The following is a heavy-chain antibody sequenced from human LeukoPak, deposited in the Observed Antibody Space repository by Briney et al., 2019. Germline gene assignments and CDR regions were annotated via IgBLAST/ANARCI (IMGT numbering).Heavy chain of an antibody. J-gene: IGHJ4*02. CDR3: ASMYSSSPNVDY. Sequence: SETLSLTCTVSGGSISSSSYYWGWIRQPPGKGLEWIGSIYCSGSTYYNPSLKSRVTISVDTSKNQFSLKLSSVTAADTAVYYCASMYSSSPNVDYWGQGTLVTVSS. D-gene: IGHD6-6*01. CDR2: IYCSGST. V-gene: IGHV4-39*01. CDR1: GGSISSSSYY.